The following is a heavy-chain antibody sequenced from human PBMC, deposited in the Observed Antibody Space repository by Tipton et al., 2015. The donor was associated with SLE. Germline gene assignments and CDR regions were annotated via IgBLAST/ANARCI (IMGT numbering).Heavy chain of an antibody. Sequence: TLSLTCTVSGGSISSGSYYWSWIRQPAGKGLEWIGYIYTSGSTNYNPSLKSRVTISVDTSKNQFSLKLSSVTAADTAVYYCARDLKMSRAAAGIYYYYGMDVWGQGTTVTVSS. CDR2: IYTSGST. V-gene: IGHV4-61*09. CDR3: ARDLKMSRAAAGIYYYYGMDV. D-gene: IGHD6-13*01. J-gene: IGHJ6*02. CDR1: GGSISSGSYY.